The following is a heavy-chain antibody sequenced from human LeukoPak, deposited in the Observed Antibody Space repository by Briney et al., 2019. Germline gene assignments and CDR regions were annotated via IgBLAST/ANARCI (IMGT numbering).Heavy chain of an antibody. CDR3: ARAPVYDAFDI. D-gene: IGHD5/OR15-5a*01. J-gene: IGHJ3*02. CDR2: IYTSGST. CDR1: GVSISSGSYY. Sequence: SQTLSLTCTVSGVSISSGSYYWSWLRQPAGKGLEGIGRIYTSGSTNYNPSLKSRVTISVDTSKNQFSLKLSSVTAADTAVYYCARAPVYDAFDIWGQGTMVTVSS. V-gene: IGHV4-61*02.